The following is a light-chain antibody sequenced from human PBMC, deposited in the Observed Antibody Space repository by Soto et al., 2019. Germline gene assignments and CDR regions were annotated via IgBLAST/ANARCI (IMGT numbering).Light chain of an antibody. V-gene: IGKV3D-15*01. Sequence: EIIMTQSPATLSLSPGERATLSCRASQTVSSHLAWYQQKNGQAPRLLIYHASIRATGIPARFSGGGFGTKFFLPISSLQSEDFAIYYCQQYNTWPPSTPFGQGTRLEIK. J-gene: IGKJ5*01. CDR3: QQYNTWPPSTP. CDR2: HAS. CDR1: QTVSSH.